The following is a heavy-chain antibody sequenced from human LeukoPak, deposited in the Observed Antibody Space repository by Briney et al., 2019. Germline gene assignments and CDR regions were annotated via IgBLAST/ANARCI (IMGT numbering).Heavy chain of an antibody. CDR1: GGSISSGGYY. Sequence: PSQTLSLTCTVSGGSISSGGYYWSWIRQHPGKGLEWIGYIYYSGSTYYNPSLKSRVTMSVDTSKNQFSLKLSSVTAADTAVYYCARALYCSSTSCHYYYYGMDVWGQGTTVTVSS. J-gene: IGHJ6*02. CDR2: IYYSGST. CDR3: ARALYCSSTSCHYYYYGMDV. V-gene: IGHV4-31*03. D-gene: IGHD2-2*01.